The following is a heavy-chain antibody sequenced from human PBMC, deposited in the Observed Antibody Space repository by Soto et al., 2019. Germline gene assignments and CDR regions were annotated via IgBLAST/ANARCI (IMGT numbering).Heavy chain of an antibody. CDR3: ARVGGDFWSGYSGMDV. D-gene: IGHD3-3*01. J-gene: IGHJ6*02. V-gene: IGHV1-2*02. CDR2: INPNSGGT. CDR1: GYTFTGYY. Sequence: QVKLVQSGAEVKKPGASVKVSCKASGYTFTGYYMHWVRQAPGQGLEWMGWINPNSGGTNYAQKFQGRVTMTRDTSISTAYMELSRLRSDDTAVYYCARVGGDFWSGYSGMDVWGQGTTVTVSS.